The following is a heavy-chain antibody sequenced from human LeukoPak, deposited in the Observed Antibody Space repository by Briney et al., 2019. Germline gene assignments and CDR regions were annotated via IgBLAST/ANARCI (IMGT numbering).Heavy chain of an antibody. Sequence: ASVKVSCKASGGTFSSYAISWVRQAPGQGLEWMGGIIPIFGTANYAQKFQGRVTITADESTSTAYMELSSLRSEDTAVYYCARSDSSSRRRAFDIWGQGTMVTVSS. CDR2: IIPIFGTA. J-gene: IGHJ3*02. CDR3: ARSDSSSRRRAFDI. V-gene: IGHV1-69*13. D-gene: IGHD6-6*01. CDR1: GGTFSSYA.